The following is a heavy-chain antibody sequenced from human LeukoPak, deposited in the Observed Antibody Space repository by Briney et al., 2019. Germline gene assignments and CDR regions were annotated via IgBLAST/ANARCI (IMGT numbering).Heavy chain of an antibody. Sequence: GGSLRLSCAASGFTFSSYGMHWVRQAPGKGLEWVAFIRYDGSNKYYADSVKGRFTISRDNSKNTLYLQMNSLRAEDTAVYYCAKGPPATRGWRYCSGGSCLDYWGQGTLVTVSS. CDR2: IRYDGSNK. CDR3: AKGPPATRGWRYCSGGSCLDY. CDR1: GFTFSSYG. V-gene: IGHV3-30*02. D-gene: IGHD2-15*01. J-gene: IGHJ4*02.